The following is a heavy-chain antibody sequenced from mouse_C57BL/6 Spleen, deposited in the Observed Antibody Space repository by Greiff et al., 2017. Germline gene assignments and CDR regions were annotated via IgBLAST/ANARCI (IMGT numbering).Heavy chain of an antibody. CDR1: GFTFSDYY. Sequence: EVQRVESGGGLVQPGGSLKLSCAASGFTFSDYYMYWVRQTPEKRLEWVAYISNGGGSTYYPDTVKGRFTISRDNAKNTLYLQMSRLKSEDTAMYYCARHGLLRYFDVWGTGTTVTVSS. CDR2: ISNGGGST. J-gene: IGHJ1*03. V-gene: IGHV5-12*01. D-gene: IGHD2-3*01. CDR3: ARHGLLRYFDV.